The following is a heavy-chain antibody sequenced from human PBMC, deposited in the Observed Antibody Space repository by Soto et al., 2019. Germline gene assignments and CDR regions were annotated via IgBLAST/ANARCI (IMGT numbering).Heavy chain of an antibody. CDR3: ARIGELVSFDY. CDR2: INHSGST. Sequence: TSETLSLTCAVYGGSFSGYYWSWIRQPPGKGLEWIGEINHSGSTNYNPSLKSRVTISVDTSKNQFSLKLSSVTAADTAVYYCARIGELVSFDYWGQGTLVTISS. J-gene: IGHJ4*02. CDR1: GGSFSGYY. D-gene: IGHD6-13*01. V-gene: IGHV4-34*01.